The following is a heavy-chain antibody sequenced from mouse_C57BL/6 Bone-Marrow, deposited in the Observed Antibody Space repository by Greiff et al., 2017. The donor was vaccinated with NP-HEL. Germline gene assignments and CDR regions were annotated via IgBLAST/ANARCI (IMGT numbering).Heavy chain of an antibody. CDR3: ARSPFYYDSAWFAY. D-gene: IGHD2-4*01. CDR1: GYAFSSYW. V-gene: IGHV1-80*01. Sequence: VQLQQSGAELVKPGASVKISCKASGYAFSSYWMNWVKQRPGKGLEWIGQIYPGDGDTNYNGKFKGKATLTADKSSSTAYMQLSSLTSEDSAVYFCARSPFYYDSAWFAYWGQGTLVTVSA. J-gene: IGHJ3*01. CDR2: IYPGDGDT.